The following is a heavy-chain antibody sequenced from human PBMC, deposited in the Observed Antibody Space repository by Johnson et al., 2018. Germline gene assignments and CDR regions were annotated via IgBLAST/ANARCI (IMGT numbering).Heavy chain of an antibody. CDR1: GFSFSKYG. CDR3: ARYWGGDGGDTSAGGSYGLDV. J-gene: IGHJ6*02. Sequence: VQLVETGGGLVQPGGSLRLSCAGAGFSFSKYGMHWVRQAPGKGLEWVAVIWFDGSNKYHTDSVKGRLMFSRDNSQSTLVLQMNSRRAEDTAVYYCARYWGGDGGDTSAGGSYGLDVWGLGTTVTVSS. D-gene: IGHD2-21*02. V-gene: IGHV3-33*08. CDR2: IWFDGSNK.